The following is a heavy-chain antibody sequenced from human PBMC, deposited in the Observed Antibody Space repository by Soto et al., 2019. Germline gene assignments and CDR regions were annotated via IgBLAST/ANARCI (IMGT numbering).Heavy chain of an antibody. Sequence: QVQLVQSGAEVKKPGSSVKVSCKASGGTFSSYAISWVRQAPGQGLEWMGGIIPIPGTANYAQKFQGRVTIHADESTSTAYMELSSLRSEDTAVYYCARSQGSSTSLEIYYYYYYGMDVWGQGTKVTVSS. J-gene: IGHJ6*02. CDR2: IIPIPGTA. D-gene: IGHD2-2*01. CDR3: ARSQGSSTSLEIYYYYYYGMDV. CDR1: GGTFSSYA. V-gene: IGHV1-69*01.